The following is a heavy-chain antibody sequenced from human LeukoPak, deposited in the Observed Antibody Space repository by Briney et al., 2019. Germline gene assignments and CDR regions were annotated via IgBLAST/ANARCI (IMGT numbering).Heavy chain of an antibody. V-gene: IGHV3-30*18. CDR2: ISYDGSNK. Sequence: GGSLRLSCAASGFTFSSYGMHWVRQAPGKGLEWVAVISYDGSNKYYADSVKGRFTTSRDNSKNTLYLQMNSLRAEDTAVYYCAKQSSGSSFDYWGQGTLVTVSS. CDR1: GFTFSSYG. J-gene: IGHJ4*02. D-gene: IGHD3-10*01. CDR3: AKQSSGSSFDY.